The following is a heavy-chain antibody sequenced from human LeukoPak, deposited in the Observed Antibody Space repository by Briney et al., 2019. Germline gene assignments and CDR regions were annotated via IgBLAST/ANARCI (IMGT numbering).Heavy chain of an antibody. CDR2: IRSNLYGGTP. CDR1: GFTFCDFA. V-gene: IGHV3-49*03. CDR3: TRDQTPYY. J-gene: IGHJ4*02. Sequence: GRSLRLSSTASGFTFCDFAMTWLRQAPGLGLEWVGFIRSNLYGGTPEYAASVNVRLNISRDDSYSNAYLERDSLQTDDTAVYYCTRDQTPYYWGKGTLVTVS.